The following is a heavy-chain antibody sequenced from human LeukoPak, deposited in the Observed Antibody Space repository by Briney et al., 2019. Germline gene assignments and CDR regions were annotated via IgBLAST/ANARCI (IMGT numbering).Heavy chain of an antibody. D-gene: IGHD1-26*01. CDR1: GFIFSSYE. V-gene: IGHV3-48*03. CDR3: AKASKWELPASLDY. CDR2: ISSSGTTF. J-gene: IGHJ4*02. Sequence: GGSLRLSCAVSGFIFSSYEMSWVRQAPGTGLEWVSYISSSGTTFYYADSVKGRFTVSRDNAKNSLYLQMNSLRAEDTALYYCAKASKWELPASLDYWGQGTLVTVSS.